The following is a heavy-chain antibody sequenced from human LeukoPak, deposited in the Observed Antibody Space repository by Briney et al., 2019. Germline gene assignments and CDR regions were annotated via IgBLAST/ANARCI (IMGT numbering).Heavy chain of an antibody. Sequence: PGGSLRFSFAASGFAFSGTGMTWVRQAPGKGLEWVSAISGSGGSTYYADSVKGRFTISRDNSKNTLYLQMNSLRAEDTAVYYCANYYASLLGDLDYSMDVWGQGTTVTVSS. J-gene: IGHJ6*02. CDR3: ANYYASLLGDLDYSMDV. V-gene: IGHV3-23*01. D-gene: IGHD3-10*01. CDR1: GFAFSGTG. CDR2: ISGSGGST.